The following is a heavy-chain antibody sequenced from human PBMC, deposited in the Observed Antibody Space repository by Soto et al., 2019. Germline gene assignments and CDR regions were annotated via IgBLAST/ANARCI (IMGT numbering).Heavy chain of an antibody. V-gene: IGHV4-30-2*01. CDR3: ARAVSYYDSSGYEFDP. J-gene: IGHJ5*01. CDR1: GGSISSGGYS. D-gene: IGHD3-22*01. Sequence: QLQLQESGSGLVKPSQTLSLTCAVSGGSISSGGYSWSWIRQPPGKGLEWIGYIYHSGSTYYNPSRKSRVTISVDRSKNQFSLKLSSVTAADTAVYYCARAVSYYDSSGYEFDPWGQGTLVTVSS. CDR2: IYHSGST.